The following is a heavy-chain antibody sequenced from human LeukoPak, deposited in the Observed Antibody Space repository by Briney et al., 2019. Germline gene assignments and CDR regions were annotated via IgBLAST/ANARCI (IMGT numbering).Heavy chain of an antibody. V-gene: IGHV4-38-2*02. CDR3: ARRRQGDHDFWSGSPVWYMDV. J-gene: IGHJ6*03. CDR1: GYSISSGYY. Sequence: SETLSLTCTVSGYSISSGYYWGWIRQPPGKGLEWIGSIYHSGSTYYNPSLKSRVSISVDTSKNQFSLKVSSLTAADTAVYYCARRRQGDHDFWSGSPVWYMDVWGTGTTVTVSS. D-gene: IGHD3-3*01. CDR2: IYHSGST.